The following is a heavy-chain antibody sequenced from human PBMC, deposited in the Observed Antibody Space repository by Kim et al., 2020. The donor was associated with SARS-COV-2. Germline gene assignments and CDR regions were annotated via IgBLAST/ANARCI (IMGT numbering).Heavy chain of an antibody. CDR2: INPNSGGT. J-gene: IGHJ5*02. CDR3: AREPYDFWSGYRPPLWFDP. D-gene: IGHD3-3*01. CDR1: GYTFTGYY. V-gene: IGHV1-2*06. Sequence: ASVKVSCKASGYTFTGYYMHWVRQAPGQGLEWMGRINPNSGGTNYAQKFQGRVTMTRDTSISTAYMELSRLRSDDTAVYYCAREPYDFWSGYRPPLWFDPWGQGTLVTVSS.